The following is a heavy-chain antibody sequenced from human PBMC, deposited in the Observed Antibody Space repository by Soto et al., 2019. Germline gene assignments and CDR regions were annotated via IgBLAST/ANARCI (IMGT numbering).Heavy chain of an antibody. J-gene: IGHJ5*02. D-gene: IGHD1-26*01. CDR1: GVPFSRYA. V-gene: IGHV1-69*12. CDR3: ATRRGAPTGFDP. CDR2: IAPFSATA. Sequence: QVQLVQSGAEVKQPGSSVKVSCKASGVPFSRYAFTWVRQAPGQGLEWMGGIAPFSATADYAQKFQGRVTITADESTSTAYLALSSLGSEDTAVYFGATRRGAPTGFDPWGQGTLVIVSS.